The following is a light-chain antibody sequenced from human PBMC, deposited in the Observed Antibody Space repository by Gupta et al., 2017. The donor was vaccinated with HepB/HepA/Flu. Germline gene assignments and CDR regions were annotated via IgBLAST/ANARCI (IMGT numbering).Light chain of an antibody. V-gene: IGKV3-20*01. CDR1: QSISSSS. CDR3: QQDCSSRT. CDR2: GAS. Sequence: EIVLTQSPGTLSLSPGERATLSCRASQSISSSSLGWYQQKPGQAPRLIIHGASSSATGTPDRFSGSGDVTDFTRTSSRREPEDCAVYYWQQDCSSRTFGQGTKVEIK. J-gene: IGKJ1*01.